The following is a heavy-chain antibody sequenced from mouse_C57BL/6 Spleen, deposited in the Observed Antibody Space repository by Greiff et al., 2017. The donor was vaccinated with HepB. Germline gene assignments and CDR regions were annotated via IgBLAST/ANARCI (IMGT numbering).Heavy chain of an antibody. CDR2: IWSGGST. Sequence: QVHVKQSGPGLVQPSQSLSITCTVSGFSLTSYGVHWVRQSPGKGLEWLGVIWSGGSTDYNAAFISRLSISKDNSKSQVFFKMNSLQADDTAIYYCARNEVTSYWYFDVWGTGTTVTVSS. CDR3: ARNEVTSYWYFDV. J-gene: IGHJ1*03. V-gene: IGHV2-2*01. D-gene: IGHD2-5*01. CDR1: GFSLTSYG.